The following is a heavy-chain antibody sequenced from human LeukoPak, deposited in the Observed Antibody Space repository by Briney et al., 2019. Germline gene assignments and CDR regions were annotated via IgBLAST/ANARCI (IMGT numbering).Heavy chain of an antibody. J-gene: IGHJ4*02. CDR2: INNDGSST. CDR1: GFTFSSYW. Sequence: GGSLRLSCAGSGFTFSSYWMHWVRQAPGKGLVWVSRINNDGSSTNYADSVKGRFTISRDNAKNTLYLQMNSLRAEDTAVYYCSRDASIVGAYDYWGQGTLVTVSS. D-gene: IGHD1-26*01. V-gene: IGHV3-74*01. CDR3: SRDASIVGAYDY.